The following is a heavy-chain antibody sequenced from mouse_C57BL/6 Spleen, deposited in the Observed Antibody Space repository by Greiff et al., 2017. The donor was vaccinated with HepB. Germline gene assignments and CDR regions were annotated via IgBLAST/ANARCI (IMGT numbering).Heavy chain of an antibody. CDR1: GYAFSSYW. Sequence: QVHVKQSGAELVKPGASVKISCKASGYAFSSYWMNWVKQRPGKGLEWIGQIYPGDGDTNYNGKFKGKATLTADKSSSPAYMQLSSLTSEDSAVYFCARHGSSYYWYFDVWGTGTTVTVSS. CDR3: ARHGSSYYWYFDV. J-gene: IGHJ1*03. V-gene: IGHV1-80*01. CDR2: IYPGDGDT. D-gene: IGHD1-1*01.